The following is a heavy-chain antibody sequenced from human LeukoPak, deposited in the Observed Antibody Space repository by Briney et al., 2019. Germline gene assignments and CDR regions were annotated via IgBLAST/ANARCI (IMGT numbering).Heavy chain of an antibody. CDR1: GFTFSSYG. V-gene: IGHV3-33*01. J-gene: IGHJ5*02. Sequence: GGSLRLSCAASGFTFSSYGMHWVRQAPGKGLEWVAVIWYDGSNKYYADSVKGRFTISRDNSKNTLYLQMSSLRAEDTAVYYCARSTGKQHFNWFDPWGQGTLVTVSS. CDR3: ARSTGKQHFNWFDP. D-gene: IGHD1/OR15-1a*01. CDR2: IWYDGSNK.